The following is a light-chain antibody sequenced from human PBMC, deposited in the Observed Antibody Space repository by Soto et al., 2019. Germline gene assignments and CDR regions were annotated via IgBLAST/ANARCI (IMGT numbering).Light chain of an antibody. CDR2: LNSDGSH. V-gene: IGLV4-69*01. CDR3: QTLGTGIRV. CDR1: SGHSSYA. J-gene: IGLJ3*02. Sequence: QLVLTQSPSASASLGASVKLTCTLSSGHSSYAIAWHQQQPEKGPRYLMKLNSDGSHSKGDGIPDRFSGSSSGAERYLTIASLQSEDEAYYYCQTLGTGIRVFGGGTQLTV.